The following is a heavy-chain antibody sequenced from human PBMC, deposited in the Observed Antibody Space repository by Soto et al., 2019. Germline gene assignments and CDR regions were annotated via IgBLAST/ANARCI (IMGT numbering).Heavy chain of an antibody. CDR2: IYYSGST. D-gene: IGHD4-17*01. CDR1: GGSISRSSYY. J-gene: IGHJ4*02. V-gene: IGHV4-39*01. CDR3: ARHDYGGFGL. Sequence: QLQLQESGPGLVKPSETLSLTCTVSGGSISRSSYYWGWIRQPPGKGLEWIGSIYYSGSTYYNPSLKSRFTISVDTSKNQFSLKLCSVPAADTAVYYCARHDYGGFGLWGQGTLVTVSS.